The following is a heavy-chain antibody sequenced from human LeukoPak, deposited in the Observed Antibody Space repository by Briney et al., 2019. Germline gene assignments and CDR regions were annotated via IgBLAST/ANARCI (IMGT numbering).Heavy chain of an antibody. CDR1: GGSISSYY. V-gene: IGHV4-59*01. Sequence: SETLSLTCTVSGGSISSYYWSWIRQPPGKGLEWIGYIYYSGSTNYNPSLKSRVTISVDTSKNQFSLKLSSVTAADTAVYYCARVRSSSWGEYYFDYWGQGTLVTVSS. J-gene: IGHJ4*02. D-gene: IGHD6-13*01. CDR2: IYYSGST. CDR3: ARVRSSSWGEYYFDY.